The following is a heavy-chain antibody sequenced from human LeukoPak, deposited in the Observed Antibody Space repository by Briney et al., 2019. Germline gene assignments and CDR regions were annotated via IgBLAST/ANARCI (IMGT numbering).Heavy chain of an antibody. CDR1: GDSLSRGNYY. J-gene: IGHJ4*02. V-gene: IGHV4-61*01. D-gene: IGHD3-22*01. Sequence: PAGSLSLTCTFSGDSLSRGNYYVSWIRRPPGRGVEWVTYMSPSGTTKYNPSLKSRVTTSVDTSRTQFSLRLSSVTAADTAVYYCARGQDDRSGTFDYWGQGILVTVSS. CDR3: ARGQDDRSGTFDY. CDR2: MSPSGTT.